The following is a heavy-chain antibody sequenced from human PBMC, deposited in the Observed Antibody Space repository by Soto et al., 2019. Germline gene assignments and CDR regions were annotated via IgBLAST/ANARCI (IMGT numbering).Heavy chain of an antibody. CDR3: ARGVSKMSPAYNQRPPYYFDY. V-gene: IGHV4-31*03. CDR2: IQYSGNT. CDR1: GGSISGGSYF. Sequence: SLTCTVSGGSISGGSYFWSWIRQHPGKGLEWIGYIQYSGNTYYNPSLKSRVAISVDTSKNQFSLSLRSVTAADTAVFYCARGVSKMSPAYNQRPPYYFDYWGQGTLVTVSS. J-gene: IGHJ4*02. D-gene: IGHD1-1*01.